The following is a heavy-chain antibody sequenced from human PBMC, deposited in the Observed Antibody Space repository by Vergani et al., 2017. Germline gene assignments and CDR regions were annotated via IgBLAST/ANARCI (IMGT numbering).Heavy chain of an antibody. CDR3: ARDVEYYGSGSHAFDP. J-gene: IGHJ5*02. V-gene: IGHV4-31*03. CDR2: IYYSGST. CDR1: GGSISSGGYY. Sequence: QVQLQESGPGLVKPSQTLSLTCTVSGGSISSGGYYWSWIRQHPGKGLEWIGYIYYSGSTYYNPSLKSRVTISVDTYKNQFSLKLSSVTAADTAVYYCARDVEYYGSGSHAFDPWGQGTLVTVSS. D-gene: IGHD3-10*01.